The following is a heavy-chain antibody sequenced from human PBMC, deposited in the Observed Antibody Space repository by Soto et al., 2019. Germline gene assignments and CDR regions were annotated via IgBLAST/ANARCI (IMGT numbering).Heavy chain of an antibody. CDR3: ARTSIAAAKSYYFDY. V-gene: IGHV1-2*04. D-gene: IGHD6-13*01. Sequence: ASVKVSCKASGYTFTCYYMYWVRQAPGQGLEWMGWINPNSGGTNYAQKFQGWVTMTRDTSISTAYMELSRLRSDDTAVYYCARTSIAAAKSYYFDYWGQGTLVTVSS. CDR1: GYTFTCYY. CDR2: INPNSGGT. J-gene: IGHJ4*02.